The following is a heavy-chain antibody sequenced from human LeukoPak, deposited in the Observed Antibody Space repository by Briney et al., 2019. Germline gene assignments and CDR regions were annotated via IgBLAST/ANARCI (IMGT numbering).Heavy chain of an antibody. J-gene: IGHJ5*02. CDR2: INPSSGGT. CDR3: ARGGSGSYYHWFDP. V-gene: IGHV1-2*02. D-gene: IGHD3-10*01. Sequence: ASVKVSCKASGYTFTGYYMHWVRQAPGQGLEWMGWINPSSGGTNYAQKFQGRVTMTRDTSISTAYMELSRLRSDDTAVYYCARGGSGSYYHWFDPWGQGTLVTVSS. CDR1: GYTFTGYY.